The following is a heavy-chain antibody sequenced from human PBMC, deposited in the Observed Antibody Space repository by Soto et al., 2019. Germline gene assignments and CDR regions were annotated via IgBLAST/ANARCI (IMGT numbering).Heavy chain of an antibody. CDR1: GYSFTRYA. CDR2: INAGNGNT. CDR3: ARENSGYYYFDY. J-gene: IGHJ4*02. D-gene: IGHD5-12*01. Sequence: GASVKVSCKASGYSFTRYAMHWVRQAPGQRLEWMGWINAGNGNTKYSQKFQGRVTITRDTSASTAYMELSSLRSEDTAVYYCARENSGYYYFDYWGQGTLVTVSS. V-gene: IGHV1-3*01.